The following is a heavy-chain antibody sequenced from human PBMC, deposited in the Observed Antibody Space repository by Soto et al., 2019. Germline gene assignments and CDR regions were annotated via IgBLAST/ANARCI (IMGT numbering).Heavy chain of an antibody. J-gene: IGHJ3*01. CDR1: GVSGSSNY. D-gene: IGHD1-26*01. V-gene: IGHV3-53*01. CDR3: ASGRGLLLASK. CDR2: IYSGGST. Sequence: AVVSLTVSCGAGGVSGSSNYMNWVRQAPGKGLEWVSVIYSGGSTYYADSVKGRFTISRDNSKNTLYLQMNSLRAEDTAVYYCASGRGLLLASKWGQGTMVTVSS.